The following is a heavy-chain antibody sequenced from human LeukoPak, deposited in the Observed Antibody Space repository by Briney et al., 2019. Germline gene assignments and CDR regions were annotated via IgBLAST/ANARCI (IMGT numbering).Heavy chain of an antibody. D-gene: IGHD3-10*01. CDR1: GLIFTTSW. V-gene: IGHV3-15*01. CDR2: IKSKGDGETT. CDR3: TTDLGITMIRGVIVY. J-gene: IGHJ4*02. Sequence: GGSLRLSCAASGLIFTTSWMSWVRQAPGKGLEWVARIKSKGDGETTDYAAPVKGRFTMSRDDSKATLYLQMNSLKAEDTAVYYCTTDLGITMIRGVIVYWGQGTLVIVSS.